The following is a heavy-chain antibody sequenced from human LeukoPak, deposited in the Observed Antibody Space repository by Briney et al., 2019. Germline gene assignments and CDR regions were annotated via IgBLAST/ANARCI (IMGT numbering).Heavy chain of an antibody. CDR3: ARAHYYDSSAFDY. V-gene: IGHV3-48*04. D-gene: IGHD3-22*01. Sequence: GGSLRLSCAASGFTFSSYSMNWVRQAPGKGLEWVSYISSSSSTIYYADSVKGRFTISRDNAKNSLFLQMNSLRAEDTAVYYCARAHYYDSSAFDYWGQGTLVTVSS. J-gene: IGHJ4*02. CDR2: ISSSSSTI. CDR1: GFTFSSYS.